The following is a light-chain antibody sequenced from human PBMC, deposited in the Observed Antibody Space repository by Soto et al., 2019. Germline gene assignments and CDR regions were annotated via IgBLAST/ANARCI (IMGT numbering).Light chain of an antibody. J-gene: IGKJ4*01. CDR2: GAS. V-gene: IGKV3-20*01. CDR1: QTVNNNY. CDR3: QQYGSSTLT. Sequence: ELVSTQSAGTLSLSPGERATLSCRASQTVNNNYLAWYQQIPGQAPRLLISGASGRATGTPDRFSGSASGTDGTLTISRLEKEDGAVYYCQQYGSSTLTFGGGTKVDIK.